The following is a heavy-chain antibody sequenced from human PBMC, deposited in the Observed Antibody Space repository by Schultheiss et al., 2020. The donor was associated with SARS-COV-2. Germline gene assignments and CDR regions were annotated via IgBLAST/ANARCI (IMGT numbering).Heavy chain of an antibody. CDR1: GFTVSSNN. Sequence: GESLKISCAASGFTVSSNNMNWVRQAPGKGLEWVSSISSSSSYIYYADSVKGRFTISRDNAKNSLYLQMNSLRAEDTAVYYCARDLAVAGTRNYYYGMDVWGQGTTVTVSS. CDR2: ISSSSSYI. V-gene: IGHV3-21*01. D-gene: IGHD6-19*01. CDR3: ARDLAVAGTRNYYYGMDV. J-gene: IGHJ6*02.